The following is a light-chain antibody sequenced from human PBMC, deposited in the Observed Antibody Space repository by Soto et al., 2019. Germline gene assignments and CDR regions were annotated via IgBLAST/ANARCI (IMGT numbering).Light chain of an antibody. J-gene: IGKJ4*01. CDR1: QSVASY. CDR2: DAS. Sequence: EIVLTQSPATLSLSPGKRATLSCRASQSVASYLAWYQQKPGQAPRLLIYDASNRATGIPARFSGSGSGTDFTLTISSLEPEDFAVYYCQQRSNWPLTFGGGTKVEIK. CDR3: QQRSNWPLT. V-gene: IGKV3-11*01.